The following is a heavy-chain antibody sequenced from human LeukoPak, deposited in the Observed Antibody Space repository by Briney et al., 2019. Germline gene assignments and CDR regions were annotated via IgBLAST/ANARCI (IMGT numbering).Heavy chain of an antibody. V-gene: IGHV1-2*02. J-gene: IGHJ6*03. CDR3: ARGGPPVIAARNSYYYYTDV. Sequence: ASVKVSCKASGYTFTGYYMHWVRQAPGQGLEWMGWINPNSGGTNYAQKLQGRVTMTTDTSTSTAYMELRSLRSDDTAVYYCARGGPPVIAARNSYYYYTDVWGKGTTVTVSS. CDR2: INPNSGGT. CDR1: GYTFTGYY. D-gene: IGHD6-6*01.